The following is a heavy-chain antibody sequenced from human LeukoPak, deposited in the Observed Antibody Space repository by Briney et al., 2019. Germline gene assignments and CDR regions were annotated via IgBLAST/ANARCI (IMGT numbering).Heavy chain of an antibody. V-gene: IGHV3-20*04. J-gene: IGHJ5*02. Sequence: PGGSLRLSCAASGFNFDDYAMSWVRHAPGKGLEWVSGINWNGGTTDYADSVKGRFTISRDNAKNSLYLRMNSLRVEDTALYYCARERGSGVPTAFGPWGQGTLVTVSS. D-gene: IGHD3-10*01. CDR2: INWNGGTT. CDR1: GFNFDDYA. CDR3: ARERGSGVPTAFGP.